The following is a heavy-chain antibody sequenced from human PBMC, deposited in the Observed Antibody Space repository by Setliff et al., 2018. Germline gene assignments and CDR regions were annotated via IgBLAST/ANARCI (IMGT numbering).Heavy chain of an antibody. CDR2: INPSGGST. CDR1: GGTFSSYA. CDR3: ARDPWQWLTTFTSAEYFQH. V-gene: IGHV1-69*04. Sequence: SVKVSCKASGGTFSSYAISWVRQAPGQGLEWMGIINPSGGSTSYAQKFQGRVTITADKSTSTAYMELSSLRSEDTAVYYCARDPWQWLTTFTSAEYFQHWGQGTLVTVSS. J-gene: IGHJ1*01. D-gene: IGHD6-19*01.